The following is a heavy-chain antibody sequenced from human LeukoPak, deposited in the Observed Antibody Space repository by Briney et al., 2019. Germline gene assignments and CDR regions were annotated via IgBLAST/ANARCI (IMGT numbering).Heavy chain of an antibody. V-gene: IGHV3-21*04. D-gene: IGHD2-15*01. J-gene: IGHJ4*02. Sequence: GGSLRLSCAASGFTFSSYSMNWVRQVPGKGLEWVSFIVSGGGQIRYADSVKGRFTISRDNTKNTLYLQMNSLRAEDTAVYYCARVEYCSGGSCGFDYWGQGTLVTVSS. CDR3: ARVEYCSGGSCGFDY. CDR2: IVSGGGQI. CDR1: GFTFSSYS.